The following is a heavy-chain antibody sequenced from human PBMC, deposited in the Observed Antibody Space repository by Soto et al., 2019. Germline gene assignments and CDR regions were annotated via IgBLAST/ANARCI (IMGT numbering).Heavy chain of an antibody. CDR2: ISSSSYI. J-gene: IGHJ3*02. V-gene: IGHV3-21*01. Sequence: GGSLRLSCAASGYTFSSYSMNWVRQAPGKGLEWVSSISSSSYIYYADSVKGRFTISRDNAKNSLYLQMNSLRAEDTAVYYCAYAGETPYDAFDIWGQGTMVTVSS. CDR3: AYAGETPYDAFDI. CDR1: GYTFSSYS. D-gene: IGHD2-21*01.